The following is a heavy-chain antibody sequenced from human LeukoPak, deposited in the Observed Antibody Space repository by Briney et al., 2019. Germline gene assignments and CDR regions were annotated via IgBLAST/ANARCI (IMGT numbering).Heavy chain of an antibody. D-gene: IGHD4-17*01. CDR2: ISYDGSNK. V-gene: IGHV3-30-3*01. CDR3: ARDSSTVTGLY. J-gene: IGHJ4*02. Sequence: GGSLRLSCAASGFTFSSYAMHWVRQAPGKGLEWVAVISYDGSNKYYADSVKGRFTISRDNSKNTLYLQMNSLRAEDTAVYYCARDSSTVTGLYWGQGTLVTVSS. CDR1: GFTFSSYA.